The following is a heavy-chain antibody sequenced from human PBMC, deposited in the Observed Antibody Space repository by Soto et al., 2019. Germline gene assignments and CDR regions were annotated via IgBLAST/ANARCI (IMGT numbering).Heavy chain of an antibody. D-gene: IGHD6-19*01. CDR3: ARGRYSSGWYNY. CDR2: INHSGST. J-gene: IGHJ4*02. Sequence: SETLSLTCAVYGGYFSGYYWSWIRQPPGKGLEWIGEINHSGSTNYNPSLKSRVTISVDTSKNQFSLKLSSVTAADTAVYYCARGRYSSGWYNYWGQGTLVTVSS. V-gene: IGHV4-34*01. CDR1: GGYFSGYY.